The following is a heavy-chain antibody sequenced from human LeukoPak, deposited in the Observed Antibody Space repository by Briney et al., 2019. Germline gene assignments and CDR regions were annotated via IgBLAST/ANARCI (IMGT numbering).Heavy chain of an antibody. D-gene: IGHD1-26*01. CDR1: GYTFTVYY. V-gene: IGHV1-2*02. CDR3: ARVESEVGAIDY. J-gene: IGHJ4*02. CDR2: INPNSGGT. Sequence: ASVTVSFTSSGYTFTVYYMHWVRQAPGQGLERVGWINPNSGGTNYAQKFQGRVNMTRDTSISTAYMELSRLRSDDTAVYYCARVESEVGAIDYWGQGTLVTVSS.